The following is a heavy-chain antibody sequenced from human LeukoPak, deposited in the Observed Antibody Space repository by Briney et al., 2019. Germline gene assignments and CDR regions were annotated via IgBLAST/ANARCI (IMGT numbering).Heavy chain of an antibody. CDR3: ASVFRRGWDYYFDY. V-gene: IGHV5-51*01. CDR2: IYPGDSDT. Sequence: GESLKISSKGSGYSFTSYLIGWVRQMPGKGLEWMGIIYPGDSDTRYTPSFQGRVTISAAKSISTAYMQWSSLKASDTAMYYCASVFRRGWDYYFDYWGQGTLVTVSS. CDR1: GYSFTSYL. D-gene: IGHD1-26*01. J-gene: IGHJ4*02.